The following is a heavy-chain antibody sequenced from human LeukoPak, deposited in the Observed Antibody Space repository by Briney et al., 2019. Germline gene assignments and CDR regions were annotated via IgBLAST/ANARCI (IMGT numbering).Heavy chain of an antibody. D-gene: IGHD2-21*01. V-gene: IGHV3-30*18. CDR2: TSYNGGDK. CDR3: AKDVALRAAAYYFDY. J-gene: IGHJ4*02. Sequence: GRSLRLSCAASGFAFSSYGMHWVRQAPGKGLEWVAVTSYNGGDKKYADSVKGRFTISRDTSKNTVYLEMNSLRAEDTAVYYCAKDVALRAAAYYFDYWGQGTLVTVSS. CDR1: GFAFSSYG.